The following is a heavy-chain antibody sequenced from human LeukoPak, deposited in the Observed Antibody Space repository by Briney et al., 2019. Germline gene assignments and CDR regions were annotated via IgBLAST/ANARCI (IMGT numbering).Heavy chain of an antibody. D-gene: IGHD6-19*01. J-gene: IGHJ4*02. CDR2: MSGSGGST. Sequence: GGSLRLSCAASGFTFSSYSMNWVRQAPGKGLEWVSTMSGSGGSTYYADSVKGRFTISRDNSKNTLYLQMNSLRAEDTAVYYCANNGGVAVAGSFDYWGQGTLVTVSS. V-gene: IGHV3-23*01. CDR1: GFTFSSYS. CDR3: ANNGGVAVAGSFDY.